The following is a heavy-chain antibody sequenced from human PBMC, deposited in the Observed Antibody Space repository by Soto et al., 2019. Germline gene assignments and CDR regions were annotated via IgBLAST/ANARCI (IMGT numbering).Heavy chain of an antibody. CDR3: AREGKWYYYDS. D-gene: IGHD3-22*01. V-gene: IGHV3-30-3*01. CDR1: GFTFSSYA. CDR2: ISYDGSNK. Sequence: QVQLVESGGGVVQPGRSLRLSCAASGFTFSSYAMHWVRQAPGKGLEWVAVISYDGSNKYYAESVKGRFTISRDNSKNTLYLQMKSLRAEDTAVYYGAREGKWYYYDSWGQGTLVTVSS. J-gene: IGHJ4*02.